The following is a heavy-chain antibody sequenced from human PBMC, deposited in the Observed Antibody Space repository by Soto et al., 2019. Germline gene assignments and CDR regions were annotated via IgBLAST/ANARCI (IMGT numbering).Heavy chain of an antibody. CDR3: AKEREPAAGTGYYYYGMDV. CDR1: GFTFSSYG. V-gene: IGHV3-30*18. CDR2: ISYDGSNK. Sequence: GGSLRLSCAASGFTFSSYGMHWVRQAPGKGLEWVAVISYDGSNKYYADSVKGRFTISRDNSKNTLYLQMNSLRAEDTAVYYCAKEREPAAGTGYYYYGMDVWGQGTTVTVYS. J-gene: IGHJ6*02. D-gene: IGHD6-13*01.